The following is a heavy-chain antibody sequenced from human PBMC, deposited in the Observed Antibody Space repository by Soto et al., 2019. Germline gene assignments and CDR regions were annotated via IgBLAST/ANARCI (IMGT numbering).Heavy chain of an antibody. D-gene: IGHD3-10*01. Sequence: EVQLVESGGGLIQPGGSLRLSCAASGFTVSRNYMSWVRQAPGKGLEWVSVIYSGGSTYYADSVKGRFTISRDNSKNTLYLQMNSLSAVDTAVDYCARTGADSLSLDWYFDLWARGTLVTVSS. CDR3: ARTGADSLSLDWYFDL. CDR1: GFTVSRNY. CDR2: IYSGGST. V-gene: IGHV3-53*01. J-gene: IGHJ2*01.